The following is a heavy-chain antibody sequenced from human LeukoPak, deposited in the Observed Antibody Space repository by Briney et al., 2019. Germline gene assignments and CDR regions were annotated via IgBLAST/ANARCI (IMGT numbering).Heavy chain of an antibody. CDR1: GYTFTGYY. CDR2: INPNSGGT. CDR3: AREITVADTGHDGFDF. V-gene: IGHV1-2*02. D-gene: IGHD6-19*01. Sequence: ASVKVSCKASGYTFTGYYMHWVRQAPGQGLEWMGWINPNSGGTKYAQKFQSRVTMTRDMSISISYMELSSLRSDDTAVYYCAREITVADTGHDGFDFWGQGTLVTVSS. J-gene: IGHJ3*01.